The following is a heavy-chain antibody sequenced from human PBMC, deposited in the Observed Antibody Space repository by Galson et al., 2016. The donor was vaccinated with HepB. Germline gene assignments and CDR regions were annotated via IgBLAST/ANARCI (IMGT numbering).Heavy chain of an antibody. Sequence: SETLSLTCTVSGGSISSSAYYWGWIRQPPGKGLEWIGSFHYSGSTISNPSLKSRVTTSGDASKNQFYLRVTSVTAADTAVYYCARHRKSVAGNLYHFDYWGQGTLVTVSS. D-gene: IGHD6-19*01. CDR1: GGSISSSAYY. V-gene: IGHV4-39*01. CDR3: ARHRKSVAGNLYHFDY. CDR2: FHYSGST. J-gene: IGHJ4*02.